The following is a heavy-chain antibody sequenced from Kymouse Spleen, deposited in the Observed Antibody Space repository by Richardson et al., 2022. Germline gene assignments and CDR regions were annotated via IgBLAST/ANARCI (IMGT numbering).Heavy chain of an antibody. CDR1: GFTFSSYG. CDR2: ISYDGSNK. D-gene: IGHD7-27*02. J-gene: IGHJ4*02. CDR3: AKTGDRFDY. Sequence: QVQLVESGGGVVQPGRSLRLSCAASGFTFSSYGMHWVRQAPGKGLEWVAVISYDGSNKYYADSVKGRFTISRDNSKNTLYLQMNSLRAEDTAVYYCAKTGDRFDYWGQGTLVTVSS. V-gene: IGHV3-30*18.